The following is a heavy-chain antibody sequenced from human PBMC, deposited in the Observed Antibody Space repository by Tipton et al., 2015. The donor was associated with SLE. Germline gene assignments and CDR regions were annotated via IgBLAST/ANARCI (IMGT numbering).Heavy chain of an antibody. D-gene: IGHD6-19*01. Sequence: TLSLTCTVSGGSISSHYCNWIRQPPGKGLEWIGYIYSSGNTNYNPSLKSRVTISVDTSKNQFSLKLSSVAAADTAVYYCARHQQWLVFWYFDLWGRGTLVTVSS. J-gene: IGHJ2*01. CDR2: IYSSGNT. CDR3: ARHQQWLVFWYFDL. CDR1: GGSISSHY. V-gene: IGHV4-59*08.